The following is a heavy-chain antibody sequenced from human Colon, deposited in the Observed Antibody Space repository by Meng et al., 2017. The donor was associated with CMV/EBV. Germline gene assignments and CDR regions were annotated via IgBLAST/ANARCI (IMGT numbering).Heavy chain of an antibody. D-gene: IGHD2-15*01. CDR1: GLPFSDSF. CDR3: ARLVVGDNDYFDY. V-gene: IGHV3-7*01. CDR2: IKQDGSEK. J-gene: IGHJ4*02. Sequence: SGLPFSDSFMSWVRQAPGKGLEWVANIKQDGSEKFYVDSVKGRFTISRDNARKSVYLQMDSLRAEDTAVYYCARLVVGDNDYFDYWGQGTLVTVSS.